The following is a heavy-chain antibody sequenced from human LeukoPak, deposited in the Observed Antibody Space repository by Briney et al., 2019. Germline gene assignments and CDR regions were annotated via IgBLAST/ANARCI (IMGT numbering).Heavy chain of an antibody. V-gene: IGHV1-69*13. CDR2: IIPIFGTA. CDR3: ARIHYDFWSGYYPDYYYYGMDV. CDR1: GGTFSSYA. D-gene: IGHD3-3*01. J-gene: IGHJ6*02. Sequence: SVKVSCKASGGTFSSYAISWVRQAPGQGLEWMGGIIPIFGTANYAQKFQGRVTITADESTSTAYMELSSLRSEDTAVYYCARIHYDFWSGYYPDYYYYGMDVWGQGTTVTVSS.